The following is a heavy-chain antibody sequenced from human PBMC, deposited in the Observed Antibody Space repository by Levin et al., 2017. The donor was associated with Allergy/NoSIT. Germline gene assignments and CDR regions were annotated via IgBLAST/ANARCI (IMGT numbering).Heavy chain of an antibody. Sequence: SVKVSCKASGGTFSSYAISWVRQAPGQGLEWMGGIIPIFGTANYAQKFQGRVTITADESTSTAYMELSSLRSEDTAVYYCARSAIDIVVVPAAISSKFDPWGQGTLVTVSS. J-gene: IGHJ5*02. CDR2: IIPIFGTA. CDR3: ARSAIDIVVVPAAISSKFDP. CDR1: GGTFSSYA. V-gene: IGHV1-69*13. D-gene: IGHD2-2*01.